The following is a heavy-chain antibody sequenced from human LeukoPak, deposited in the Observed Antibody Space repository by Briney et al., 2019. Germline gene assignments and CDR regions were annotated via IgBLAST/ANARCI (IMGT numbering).Heavy chain of an antibody. CDR3: ARDRAAAIQLRSGMDV. Sequence: ASVKVSCKASGYTFTGYYMHWVRQAPGQGLEWMGWINSNSGGTNYAQKFQGRVTMTRDTSISTAYMELSRLRSDDTAVYYCARDRAAAIQLRSGMDVWGQGTTVTVSS. CDR1: GYTFTGYY. CDR2: INSNSGGT. D-gene: IGHD5-18*01. V-gene: IGHV1-2*02. J-gene: IGHJ6*02.